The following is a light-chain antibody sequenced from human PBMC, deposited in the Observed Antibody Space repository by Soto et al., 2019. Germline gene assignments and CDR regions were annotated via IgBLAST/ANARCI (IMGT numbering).Light chain of an antibody. V-gene: IGKV3-15*01. CDR3: QQYNNWPLT. CDR1: QSVGSN. Sequence: EIVMTQSPATLSVSPGERATLSCRASQSVGSNLAWYQQKPGQAPRRLIYGASTRATGIPARFSGSGSGTEFTLTISSLQSEDFVVYYCQQYNNWPLTFGGGTKVEIK. J-gene: IGKJ4*01. CDR2: GAS.